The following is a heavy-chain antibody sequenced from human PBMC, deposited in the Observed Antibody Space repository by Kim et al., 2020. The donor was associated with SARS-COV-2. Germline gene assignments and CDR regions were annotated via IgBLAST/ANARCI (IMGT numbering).Heavy chain of an antibody. J-gene: IGHJ4*02. CDR2: T. V-gene: IGHV3-66*01. Sequence: TYYADSVKGRFTISRDNSKNTLYLQMNSLRAEDTAVYYCATTVTTGVFDYWGQGTLVTVSS. D-gene: IGHD4-17*01. CDR3: ATTVTTGVFDY.